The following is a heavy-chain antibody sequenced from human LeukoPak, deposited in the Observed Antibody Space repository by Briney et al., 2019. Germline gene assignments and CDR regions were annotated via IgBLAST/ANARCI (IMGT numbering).Heavy chain of an antibody. J-gene: IGHJ5*02. D-gene: IGHD2-21*02. CDR1: GYTFTSYD. V-gene: IGHV1-8*03. CDR2: MNPNSGNT. Sequence: VASVKVSCKASGYTFTSYDINWVRQATGQGLEWMGWMNPNSGNTGYAQKFQGRVTITRNTSISTAYMELSSLRSEDTAVYYCARDRNLVVLTALGQNWFDPWGQGTLVTVSS. CDR3: ARDRNLVVLTALGQNWFDP.